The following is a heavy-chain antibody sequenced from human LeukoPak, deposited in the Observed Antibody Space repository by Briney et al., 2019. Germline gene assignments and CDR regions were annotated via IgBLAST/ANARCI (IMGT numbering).Heavy chain of an antibody. D-gene: IGHD6-19*01. CDR3: AKDRSAEIAVAVMVWFDP. Sequence: GGSLRLSCAASGFTFSSYGMHWVRQAPGKGLEWVAFIRYDGSNKYYADSVKGRFTISRDNSKNTLYPQMNSLRAEDTAVYYCAKDRSAEIAVAVMVWFDPWGQGTLVTVSS. J-gene: IGHJ5*02. V-gene: IGHV3-30*02. CDR2: IRYDGSNK. CDR1: GFTFSSYG.